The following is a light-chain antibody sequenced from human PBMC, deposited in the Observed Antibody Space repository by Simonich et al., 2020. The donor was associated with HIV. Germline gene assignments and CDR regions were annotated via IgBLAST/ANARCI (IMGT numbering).Light chain of an antibody. CDR3: SSYTSTNSWV. CDR1: SGDVGGYNY. V-gene: IGLV2-11*01. CDR2: DVS. Sequence: QSALTQPRSVSGSPGQSVTISCPGTSGDVGGYNYVSWYQHHPGKAPKLWIYDVSARPSGVSNRFSGSKSGNTASLTISGLQAEDEADYYCSSYTSTNSWVFGGGTKVTVL. J-gene: IGLJ3*02.